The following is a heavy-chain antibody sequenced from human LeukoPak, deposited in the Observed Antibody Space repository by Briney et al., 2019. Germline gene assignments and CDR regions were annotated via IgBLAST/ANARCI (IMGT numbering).Heavy chain of an antibody. CDR2: ISSDGSST. Sequence: GGSLRLSCAASGFTFSNYWMHWVRQGPGKGLVWVSRISSDGSSTSYADSVKGRFTISRDNAKNSLYLQMNSLRAEDTAVYYCARGEYYYDSSGYPFDYWGQGTLVTVSS. J-gene: IGHJ4*02. D-gene: IGHD3-22*01. V-gene: IGHV3-74*01. CDR3: ARGEYYYDSSGYPFDY. CDR1: GFTFSNYW.